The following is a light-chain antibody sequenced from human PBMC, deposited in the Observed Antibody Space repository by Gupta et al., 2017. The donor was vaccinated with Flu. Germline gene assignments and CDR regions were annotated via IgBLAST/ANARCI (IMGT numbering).Light chain of an antibody. CDR3: QAWDSGAV. J-gene: IGLJ3*02. Sequence: SYELSQPPSVSVSPGQTASITCSGHKLGNKNACWYQQKPGQSPVLVIYQDNQRPSGIPERFSGSSSRGTATLTISGTQAMDEADYYCQAWDSGAVFGGGTKLTVL. CDR1: KLGNKN. V-gene: IGLV3-1*01. CDR2: QDN.